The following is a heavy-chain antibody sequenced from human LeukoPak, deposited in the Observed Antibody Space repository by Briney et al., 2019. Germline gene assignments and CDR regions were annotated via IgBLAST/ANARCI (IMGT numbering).Heavy chain of an antibody. D-gene: IGHD2-21*02. CDR2: INPSGGST. V-gene: IGHV1-46*01. Sequence: ASVKVSCKASGYTFTSYYMHWVRQAPGQGLEWMGIINPSGGSTSYAQKFQGRVTITAAEATSTAYMELNSLKSEDTAVYYCARNPLVYCGGDCYRGWFDPWGQGTLVIVSS. CDR1: GYTFTSYY. J-gene: IGHJ5*02. CDR3: ARNPLVYCGGDCYRGWFDP.